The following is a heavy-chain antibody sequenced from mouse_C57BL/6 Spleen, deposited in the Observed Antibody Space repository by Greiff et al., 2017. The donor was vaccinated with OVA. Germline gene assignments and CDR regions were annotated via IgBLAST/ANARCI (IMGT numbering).Heavy chain of an antibody. CDR3: ARKEDYSNLYFDY. D-gene: IGHD2-5*01. CDR2: IYPGSGST. Sequence: QVQLKQPGAELVKPGASVKMSCKASGYTFTSYWITWVKQRPGQGLEWIGDIYPGSGSTNYNEKFKSKATLTVDTSSSTAYMQLSSLTSEDSAVYYCARKEDYSNLYFDYWGQGTTLTVSS. J-gene: IGHJ2*01. CDR1: GYTFTSYW. V-gene: IGHV1-55*01.